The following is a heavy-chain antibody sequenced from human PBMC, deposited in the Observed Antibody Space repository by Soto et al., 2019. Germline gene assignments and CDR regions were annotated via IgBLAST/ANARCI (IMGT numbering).Heavy chain of an antibody. V-gene: IGHV3-23*01. J-gene: IGHJ4*02. D-gene: IGHD1-26*01. Sequence: LRLSCAASGFTFSTYTMNWDRQAPGKGLEWVSGISENGRFTYYAGSVKGRFTISRDDSKKMMFLQMSSLRAGDTAVYYCAKSGPTNCFDHWGQGCLRAVSS. CDR2: ISENGRFT. CDR3: AKSGPTNCFDH. CDR1: GFTFSTYT.